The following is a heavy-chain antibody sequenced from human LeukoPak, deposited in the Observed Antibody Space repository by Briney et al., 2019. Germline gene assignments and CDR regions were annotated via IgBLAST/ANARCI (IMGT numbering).Heavy chain of an antibody. J-gene: IGHJ5*02. Sequence: PSETLSLTCTVSGGSISSSNWWSWVREPPGKGLEWIGEIYHSGSTNYNPSLKSRVTISVDTSKNQFSLKLSSVTAADTAVYYCAKGGLSSQHNWFDPWGQGTLVTVSS. CDR2: IYHSGST. CDR1: GGSISSSNW. CDR3: AKGGLSSQHNWFDP. D-gene: IGHD6-13*01. V-gene: IGHV4-4*02.